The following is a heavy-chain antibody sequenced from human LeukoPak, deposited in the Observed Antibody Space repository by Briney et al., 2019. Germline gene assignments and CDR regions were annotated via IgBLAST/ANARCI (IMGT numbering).Heavy chain of an antibody. CDR1: GGSISSYY. CDR2: IYYSGST. CDR3: AAAGYSSSFDH. D-gene: IGHD6-13*01. V-gene: IGHV4-59*01. J-gene: IGHJ4*02. Sequence: PSETLSLTCTVSGGSISSYYWSWIRQLPGKGLEWIGYIYYSGSTNYNPSLKSRVTISVDTSKNQFSLKLSSVTAADTAVYYCAAAGYSSSFDHWGQGTLVTVSS.